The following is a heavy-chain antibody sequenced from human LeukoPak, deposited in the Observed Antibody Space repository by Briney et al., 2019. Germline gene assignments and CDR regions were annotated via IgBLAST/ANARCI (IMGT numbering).Heavy chain of an antibody. V-gene: IGHV4-39*07. Sequence: SETLSLTCSVSGASISSGSNYWGWIRQPPGKTLEWIGSIYSSGSTYYNPSLKSRVIIIIDTPKNHFSLTLSSVTAADTAVYYCARTVLLWFGYYYYYYYMDVWGKGTTVTISS. CDR1: GASISSGSNY. CDR2: IYSSGST. D-gene: IGHD3-10*01. CDR3: ARTVLLWFGYYYYYYYMDV. J-gene: IGHJ6*03.